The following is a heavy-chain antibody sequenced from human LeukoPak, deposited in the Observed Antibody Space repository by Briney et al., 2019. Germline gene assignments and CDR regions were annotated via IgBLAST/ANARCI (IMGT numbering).Heavy chain of an antibody. CDR1: GFTFSSYA. J-gene: IGHJ6*02. V-gene: IGHV3-64D*09. CDR2: ISSNGGST. CDR3: VKDIWSRYHYYGMDV. D-gene: IGHD3-10*01. Sequence: PGGSLRLSCSASGFTFSSYAMHWVRQAQGKGLEYVSAISSNGGSTYYADSVKGRFTISRDNSKNTLYLQMSSLRAEDTAVYYCVKDIWSRYHYYGMDVWGQGTTVTVSS.